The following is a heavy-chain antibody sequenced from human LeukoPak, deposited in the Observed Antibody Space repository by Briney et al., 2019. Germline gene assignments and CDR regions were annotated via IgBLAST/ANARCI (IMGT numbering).Heavy chain of an antibody. CDR1: GGSISSGSYY. Sequence: SETLSLTCTVSGGSISSGSYYWSWIRQPAGKGLEWIGRIYTSGSTNYNPSLKSRVTISVDTSKNQFSLKLSSVTAADTAVYYCARLKKGFTSDYWGLGTLVTVSS. CDR2: IYTSGST. J-gene: IGHJ4*02. V-gene: IGHV4-61*02. CDR3: ARLKKGFTSDY.